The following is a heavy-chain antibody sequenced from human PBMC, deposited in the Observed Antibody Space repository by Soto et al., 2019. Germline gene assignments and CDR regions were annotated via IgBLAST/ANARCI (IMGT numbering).Heavy chain of an antibody. CDR3: AAWAEGATEVH. Sequence: GGSLRLSCETSGFSFSVYCMHRVRQAPGKGLEWVAVIWYDASKQFYAASVEGRFTISRDNSKAILYLQMNSLRAEDTAVYYCAAWAEGATEVHWGQGTLVAVSS. V-gene: IGHV3-33*01. CDR2: IWYDASKQ. CDR1: GFSFSVYC. J-gene: IGHJ4*02. D-gene: IGHD2-15*01.